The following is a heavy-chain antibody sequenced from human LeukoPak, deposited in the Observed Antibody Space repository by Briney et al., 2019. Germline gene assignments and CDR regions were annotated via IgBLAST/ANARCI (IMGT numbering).Heavy chain of an antibody. CDR3: ARDKWLDGFDP. V-gene: IGHV1-8*01. Sequence: ASVNVPCKASVYTFTSYDINWVRQATGQGLEWMGWMNPNSGNTGYAQKFQGRVTMTRNTSISTAYMELSSLRSEDTAVYYCARDKWLDGFDPWGQGTLVTVSS. D-gene: IGHD6-19*01. J-gene: IGHJ5*02. CDR2: MNPNSGNT. CDR1: VYTFTSYD.